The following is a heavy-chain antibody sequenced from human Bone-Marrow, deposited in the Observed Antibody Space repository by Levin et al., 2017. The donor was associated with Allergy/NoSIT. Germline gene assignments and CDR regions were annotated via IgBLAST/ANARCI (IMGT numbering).Heavy chain of an antibody. V-gene: IGHV5-10-1*01. D-gene: IGHD4-17*01. Sequence: PGESLKISCKGSGYSFTSYWISWVRQMPGKGLEWMGRIDPSDSYTNYSPSFQGHVTISADKSISTAYLQWSSLKASDTAMYYCARSSGDYVDGSERNWFDPWGQGTLVTVSS. CDR2: IDPSDSYT. J-gene: IGHJ5*02. CDR1: GYSFTSYW. CDR3: ARSSGDYVDGSERNWFDP.